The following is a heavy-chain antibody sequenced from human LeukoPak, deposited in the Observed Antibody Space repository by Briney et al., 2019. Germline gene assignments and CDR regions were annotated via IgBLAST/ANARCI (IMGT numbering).Heavy chain of an antibody. Sequence: SVKVSCKASGGTFSSYAISWVRQAPGQGLEWMGGIIPIFGTANYAQKFQGRVTITADESTGTAYMELSSLRSEDTAVYYCARATGPTSGHVDYWGQGTLVTVSS. D-gene: IGHD2-2*01. CDR1: GGTFSSYA. CDR3: ARATGPTSGHVDY. CDR2: IIPIFGTA. J-gene: IGHJ4*02. V-gene: IGHV1-69*13.